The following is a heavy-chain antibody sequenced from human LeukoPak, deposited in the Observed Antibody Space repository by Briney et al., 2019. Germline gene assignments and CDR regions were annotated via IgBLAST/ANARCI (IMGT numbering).Heavy chain of an antibody. Sequence: PGGSLRLSCAASGFTFSSYAMSWVRQAPGKGLEWVSDIGATGGSTDYADYVKGRFTISRDNSKGTLYLQMDSLRVEDTAVYYCAKERDYHGAFDYWGQGTLVTVSS. CDR1: GFTFSSYA. J-gene: IGHJ4*02. CDR2: IGATGGST. D-gene: IGHD4-11*01. V-gene: IGHV3-23*01. CDR3: AKERDYHGAFDY.